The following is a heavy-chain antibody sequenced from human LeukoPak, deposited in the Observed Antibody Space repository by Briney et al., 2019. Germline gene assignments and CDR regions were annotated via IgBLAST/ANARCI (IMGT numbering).Heavy chain of an antibody. V-gene: IGHV1-2*02. D-gene: IGHD6-13*01. CDR2: INPKSGAA. CDR3: ARGAEAETSPLDF. Sequence: GASVKVSCKASGYIFSDYYMHWVRQAPGQGLEWLGWINPKSGAADYAQQFRGRVTMTRDTSINTDCMEMKRVTSDDTAVYYCARGAEAETSPLDFWGQGTLVTVSS. CDR1: GYIFSDYY. J-gene: IGHJ4*02.